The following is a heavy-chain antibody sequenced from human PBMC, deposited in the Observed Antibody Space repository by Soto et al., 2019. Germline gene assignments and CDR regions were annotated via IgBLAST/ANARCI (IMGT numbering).Heavy chain of an antibody. CDR2: IYYSGST. D-gene: IGHD5-12*01. Sequence: QLQLQESGPGLVKPSETLSLTCTVSGGSISSSSYYWGWIRQPPGKGLEWIGSIYYSGSTYYNPSLKSRVTISVDTSKNQFALKLNSVTAADTAVYYCARDMVATLNWFDPWGQGTLVTVSS. V-gene: IGHV4-39*01. CDR1: GGSISSSSYY. CDR3: ARDMVATLNWFDP. J-gene: IGHJ5*02.